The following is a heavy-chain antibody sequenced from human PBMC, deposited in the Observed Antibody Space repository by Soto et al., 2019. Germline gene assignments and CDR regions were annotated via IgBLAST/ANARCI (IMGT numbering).Heavy chain of an antibody. CDR2: ISSSGTTL. Sequence: EVQLLESGGDLVQPGGSLRLSCAASGFTFRNNAMTWVRQAPGKGLEWVSGISSSGTTLFYHGSVKGRFLISRDNSRNTLHLQMNSLRVDDTAVYFCATETVGMVADRAAVARVDLWGQGTVVTVSS. CDR1: GFTFRNNA. J-gene: IGHJ5*02. V-gene: IGHV3-23*01. D-gene: IGHD6-25*01. CDR3: ATETVGMVADRAAVARVDL.